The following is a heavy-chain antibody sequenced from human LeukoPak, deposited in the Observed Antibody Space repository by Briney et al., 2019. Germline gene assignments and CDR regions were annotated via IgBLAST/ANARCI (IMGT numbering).Heavy chain of an antibody. Sequence: SGGSLRLSCTASGFSLSDYYMSWIRQAPGKGLEWISYISDDGTSIQYSDSVRGRFTISRDNARNSLYLQMNSLRAEDTAVYYCARDQEPNYSEKNWFDPWGQGTLVTVPS. CDR1: GFSLSDYY. V-gene: IGHV3-11*04. J-gene: IGHJ5*02. D-gene: IGHD1-26*01. CDR3: ARDQEPNYSEKNWFDP. CDR2: ISDDGTSI.